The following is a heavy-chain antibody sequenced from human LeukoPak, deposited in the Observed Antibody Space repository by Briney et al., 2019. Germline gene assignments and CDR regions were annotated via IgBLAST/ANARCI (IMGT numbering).Heavy chain of an antibody. CDR3: GRGQGHGFDI. CDR1: GFTFSSYW. CDR2: INSDGSST. Sequence: PGGSLRLSCAASGFTFSSYWMHWVRQAPGKGLVWVSGINSDGSSTRYADSVKGRFTISRDNAKNTLYLQMNSLRAEDTAVYYYGRGQGHGFDIWGQGTMVAVSS. J-gene: IGHJ3*02. V-gene: IGHV3-74*01.